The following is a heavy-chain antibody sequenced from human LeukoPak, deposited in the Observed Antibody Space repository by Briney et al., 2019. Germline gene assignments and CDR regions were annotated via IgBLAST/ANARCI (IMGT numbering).Heavy chain of an antibody. CDR1: GGTFSSYA. J-gene: IGHJ3*02. CDR2: IIPIFGTA. D-gene: IGHD6-13*01. Sequence: SVKVSCKASGGTFSSYAISWVRQAPGQGLEWMGGIIPIFGTANYAQKFQGRVTIIADESTSTAYMELSSLRSEDTAVYYCARGSLQQLGLMDAFDIWGQGTTVTVSS. V-gene: IGHV1-69*13. CDR3: ARGSLQQLGLMDAFDI.